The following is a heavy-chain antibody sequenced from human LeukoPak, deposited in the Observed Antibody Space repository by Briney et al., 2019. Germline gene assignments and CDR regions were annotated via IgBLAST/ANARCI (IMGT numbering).Heavy chain of an antibody. Sequence: GGSLRLSCEGSGFSFSSYWMTWVRQLPGKGPEWVANIRQDESERYFADSVKGRFTISRDNAKNTLYLQMNSLRAEDTAVYYCAKEGLLWFGELYYFDYWGQGTLVTVSS. V-gene: IGHV3-7*03. CDR3: AKEGLLWFGELYYFDY. D-gene: IGHD3-10*01. CDR1: GFSFSSYW. CDR2: IRQDESER. J-gene: IGHJ4*02.